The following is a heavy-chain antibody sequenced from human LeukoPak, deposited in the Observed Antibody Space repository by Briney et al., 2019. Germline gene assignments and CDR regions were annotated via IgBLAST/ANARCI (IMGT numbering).Heavy chain of an antibody. J-gene: IGHJ5*02. V-gene: IGHV1-2*02. D-gene: IGHD3-16*01. CDR2: INPNSGGT. Sequence: ASVKVSCKASGYTFTGYYMHWVRQAPGQGLEWMGWINPNSGGTNYAQKFQGRVTMTRDTSTSTVYMELSSLRSEDTAVYYCARGAQSPRGRFDPWGQGTLVTVSS. CDR3: ARGAQSPRGRFDP. CDR1: GYTFTGYY.